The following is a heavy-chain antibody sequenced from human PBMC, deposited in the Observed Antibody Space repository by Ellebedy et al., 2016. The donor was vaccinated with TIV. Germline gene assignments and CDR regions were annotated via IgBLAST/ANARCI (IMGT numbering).Heavy chain of an antibody. CDR3: ARAGEKWELNY. J-gene: IGHJ4*02. CDR2: ISYDGSNK. V-gene: IGHV3-30*04. Sequence: GGSLRFSCAASGFILSNSAMFWVRQAPGKGLAWVAVISYDGSNKDYADSVQGRFTVSRDGSKNTLYLEMNSLRLDDTAVYYCARAGEKWELNYWGQGALVTVSS. CDR1: GFILSNSA. D-gene: IGHD1-26*01.